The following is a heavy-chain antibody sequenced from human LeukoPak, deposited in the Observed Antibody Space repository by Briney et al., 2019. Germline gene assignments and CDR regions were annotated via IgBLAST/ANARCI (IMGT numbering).Heavy chain of an antibody. D-gene: IGHD2/OR15-2a*01. CDR2: ISYDGSNK. CDR3: ASGENDYSDC. J-gene: IGHJ4*02. CDR1: GFTFSSYA. Sequence: GRSLRLSCAASGFTFSSYAMHWVRQAPGKGLEWVAVISYDGSNKYYADSVKGRFTISRDNSKNTLYLQMNSLRAEDTAVYYCASGENDYSDCWGQGTLVTVSS. V-gene: IGHV3-30-3*01.